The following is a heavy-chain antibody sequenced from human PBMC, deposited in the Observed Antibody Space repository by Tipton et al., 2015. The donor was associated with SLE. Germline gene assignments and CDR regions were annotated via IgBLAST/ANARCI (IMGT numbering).Heavy chain of an antibody. J-gene: IGHJ6*02. CDR2: IYALGST. D-gene: IGHD2-15*01. CDR1: GGSITNSNYF. V-gene: IGHV4-61*05. Sequence: TLSLTCSVSGGSITNSNYFWGWIRQPPGKGLEWIGRIYALGSTNYNPSLNSRVTMSRDTSKNQFFLKLRSVTAADTAIYYCARTDCSGGSCYWGADTMDVWGQGTTVTVSS. CDR3: ARTDCSGGSCYWGADTMDV.